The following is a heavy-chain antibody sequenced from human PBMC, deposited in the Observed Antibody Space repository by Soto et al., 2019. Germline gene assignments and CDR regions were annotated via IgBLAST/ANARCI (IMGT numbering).Heavy chain of an antibody. D-gene: IGHD3-9*01. CDR2: IYYSGST. J-gene: IGHJ5*02. CDR1: GGSISSYY. CDR3: ASLITRLGWFDP. Sequence: SETLSLTCTVSGGSISSYYWSWIRQPPGKGLEWIGYIYYSGSTNYNPSLKSRVTISVDTSKNQFSLKLSSVTAADTAVYYCASLITRLGWFDPWGQGTLVTVSS. V-gene: IGHV4-59*08.